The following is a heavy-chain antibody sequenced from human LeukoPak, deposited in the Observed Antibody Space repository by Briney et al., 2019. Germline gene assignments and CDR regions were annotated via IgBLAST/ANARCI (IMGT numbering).Heavy chain of an antibody. D-gene: IGHD3-9*01. Sequence: GGSLRLSCAASGFTFSSYAMSWVRQSPGKGLEWVSAISGGGGSTYYADSVKGRFTTSRDNSKNTLYLQMNSLRAEDTAVYYCAKFYDISTGYFDCWGQGTLVTVSS. V-gene: IGHV3-23*01. CDR1: GFTFSSYA. CDR2: ISGGGGST. J-gene: IGHJ4*02. CDR3: AKFYDISTGYFDC.